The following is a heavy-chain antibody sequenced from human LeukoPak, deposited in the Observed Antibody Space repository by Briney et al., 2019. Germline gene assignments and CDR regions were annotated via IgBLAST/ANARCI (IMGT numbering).Heavy chain of an antibody. CDR2: TSSGGGST. Sequence: GGSLRLSCAASGFTFSSYAMSRVRQAPGKGLKWISTTSSGGGSTYYADSVKGRFTISRDNSKNTLYLQMNGLRAEDTAVYYCAKDPPTSGTTFDYWGQGTLVTVSS. CDR1: GFTFSSYA. D-gene: IGHD1-1*01. CDR3: AKDPPTSGTTFDY. J-gene: IGHJ4*02. V-gene: IGHV3-23*01.